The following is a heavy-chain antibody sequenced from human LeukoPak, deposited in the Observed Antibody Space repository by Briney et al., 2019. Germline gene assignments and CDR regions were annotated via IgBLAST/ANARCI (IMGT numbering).Heavy chain of an antibody. D-gene: IGHD3-22*01. Sequence: PSETLSLTCAVYGGSFSGYYWSWIRQPPGKGLEWIGEINHSGSTNYNPSLKSRVTISVDTSKNQFSLKLSSVTAADTAVYYCARGTGYYDSSPPDYWGQGTLVTVSS. CDR3: ARGTGYYDSSPPDY. CDR2: INHSGST. V-gene: IGHV4-34*01. J-gene: IGHJ4*02. CDR1: GGSFSGYY.